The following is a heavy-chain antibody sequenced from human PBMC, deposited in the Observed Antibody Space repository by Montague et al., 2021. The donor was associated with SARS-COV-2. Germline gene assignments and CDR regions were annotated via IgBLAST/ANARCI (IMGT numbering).Heavy chain of an antibody. D-gene: IGHD1-26*01. CDR3: ARDRVDRYSGSRTAYGMDV. J-gene: IGHJ6*02. CDR2: INYSGDT. Sequence: SETLSLTCAVYSGSLSGYYWSWIRQAPGKGLEWIGEINYSGDTYYNPSLTSRVTISMDTSESQFSLKMTSVTAADTAVYYCARDRVDRYSGSRTAYGMDVWGQGTTVTVSS. V-gene: IGHV4-34*01. CDR1: SGSLSGYY.